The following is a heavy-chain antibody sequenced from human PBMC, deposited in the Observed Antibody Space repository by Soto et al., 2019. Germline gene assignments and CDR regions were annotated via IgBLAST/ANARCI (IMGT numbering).Heavy chain of an antibody. CDR2: ISSSSYI. CDR1: GFTFSSYS. D-gene: IGHD4-4*01. CDR3: ARGDYTGGGYYYYYYGMDV. Sequence: PGGSLRLSCAASGFTFSSYSTNWVRQAPGKGLEWVSSISSSSYIYYADSVKGRFTISRDNAKNSLYLQMNSLRAEDTAVYYCARGDYTGGGYYYYYYGMDVWGQGTTVTVSS. J-gene: IGHJ6*02. V-gene: IGHV3-21*01.